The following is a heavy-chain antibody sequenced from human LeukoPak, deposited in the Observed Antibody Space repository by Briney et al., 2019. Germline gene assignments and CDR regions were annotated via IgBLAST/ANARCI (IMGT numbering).Heavy chain of an antibody. CDR2: INHSGST. D-gene: IGHD3-10*01. V-gene: IGHV4-34*01. J-gene: IGHJ6*03. CDR3: ARGRTGITMVRGVRRDRYSYMDV. CDR1: GGSFSGYY. Sequence: SETLSLTCAVYGGSFSGYYWSWIRQPPGKGLEWIGEINHSGSTTYNPSLKSRVTISVDTSKNQFSLKLSSVTAADTAVYYCARGRTGITMVRGVRRDRYSYMDVWGKGTTVTISS.